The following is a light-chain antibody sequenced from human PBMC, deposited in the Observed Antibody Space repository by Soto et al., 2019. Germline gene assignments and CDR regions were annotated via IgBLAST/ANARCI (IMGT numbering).Light chain of an antibody. CDR3: QQFSSYPLT. Sequence: EFVLTQSPGTLSLSPGARATLSCRASQTVRNNYLAWYQQKPGQAPRLLIYDASSRATGIPDRFSGVGSGTDFTLTISRLEPEDGAVYDGQQFSSYPLTFGGGTKVDI. CDR2: DAS. V-gene: IGKV3-20*01. CDR1: QTVRNNY. J-gene: IGKJ4*01.